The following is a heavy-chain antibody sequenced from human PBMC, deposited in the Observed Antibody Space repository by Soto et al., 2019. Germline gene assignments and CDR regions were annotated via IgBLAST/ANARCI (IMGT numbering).Heavy chain of an antibody. CDR1: GVSISIYY. CDR3: AGLWGYSYDFDY. D-gene: IGHD5-18*01. Sequence: SETLSLTCAFSGVSISIYYWILIRQPPGKGLEWIGYIYYSGSTNYNPSLKSRVTISVDTSKNQFSLKLSSVTAADTAVYYCAGLWGYSYDFDYWGQGTLVTVSS. CDR2: IYYSGST. J-gene: IGHJ4*02. V-gene: IGHV4-59*01.